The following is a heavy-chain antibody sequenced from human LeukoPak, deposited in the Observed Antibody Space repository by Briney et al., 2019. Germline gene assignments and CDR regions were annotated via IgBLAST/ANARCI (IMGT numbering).Heavy chain of an antibody. Sequence: PSETLSLTCTVSGGSISSGSYYWSWIRQPAGKGLEWIGRIYTSGSTNYNPSLKSRVTISVDTSKTQFSPKLSSVTAADTAVYYCAREEHYYDSFRLVDWFDPWGQGTLVTVSS. V-gene: IGHV4-61*02. CDR2: IYTSGST. J-gene: IGHJ5*02. D-gene: IGHD3-22*01. CDR1: GGSISSGSYY. CDR3: AREEHYYDSFRLVDWFDP.